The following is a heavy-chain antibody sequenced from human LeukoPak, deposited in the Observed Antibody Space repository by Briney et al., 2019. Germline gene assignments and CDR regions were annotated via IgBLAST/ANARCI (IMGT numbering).Heavy chain of an antibody. CDR2: ISSNSSYI. D-gene: IGHD1-14*01. V-gene: IGHV3-21*04. CDR3: ARRPGN. J-gene: IGHJ4*02. Sequence: GGSLRLSCAASAFTFSSYTMSWVRQAPGKGLEWVSFISSNSSYIYYADSVKGRFTISRDSSKNTLFLQMNDLTVEDTARYYCARRPGNWGQGILVTVSS. CDR1: AFTFSSYT.